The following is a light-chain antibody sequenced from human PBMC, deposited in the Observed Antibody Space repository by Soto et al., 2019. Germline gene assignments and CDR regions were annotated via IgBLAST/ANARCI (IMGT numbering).Light chain of an antibody. J-gene: IGLJ3*02. Sequence: QSVLTQPPSASGSPGQSVTISCTGTSSDVGGYNFVSWYQQHPGKAPKFMIYEVTTRPSGVPDRFSGSKSGNTASLTVSGLQAEDEADYYCSSYAGGIKWVFGGGTKVTVL. CDR1: SSDVGGYNF. V-gene: IGLV2-8*01. CDR2: EVT. CDR3: SSYAGGIKWV.